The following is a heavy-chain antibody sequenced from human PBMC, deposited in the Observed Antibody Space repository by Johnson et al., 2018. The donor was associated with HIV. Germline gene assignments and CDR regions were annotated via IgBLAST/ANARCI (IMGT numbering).Heavy chain of an antibody. J-gene: IGHJ3*02. CDR1: GFTFSDYY. D-gene: IGHD1-26*01. V-gene: IGHV3-11*04. CDR2: ISSSGDII. Sequence: QVQLVESGGGLVQPGGSLRLSCAASGFTFSDYYMTWIRQAPGKGLEWLSFISSSGDIIRYADSVKGRFTISRDNAKNSLILQMNSLRDEDTAVYYCARSPRGWDLLGAFDIWGQGTMVTVSS. CDR3: ARSPRGWDLLGAFDI.